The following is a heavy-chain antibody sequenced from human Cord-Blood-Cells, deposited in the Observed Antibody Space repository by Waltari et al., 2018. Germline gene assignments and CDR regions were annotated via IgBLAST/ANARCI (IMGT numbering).Heavy chain of an antibody. V-gene: IGHV4-34*01. J-gene: IGHJ4*02. CDR1: GGSFSGYY. D-gene: IGHD2-8*01. CDR2: INHSGST. Sequence: QVQLQQWGAGLLKPSETLSLTCAVYGGSFSGYYWSWFRQPPGKGLAWVGEINHSGSTNDNPALTSRVTIAVDASKNQFARRLSSVTAAGTAVYYCARGRVCQPHFDYWGQGTLVTVSS. CDR3: ARGRVCQPHFDY.